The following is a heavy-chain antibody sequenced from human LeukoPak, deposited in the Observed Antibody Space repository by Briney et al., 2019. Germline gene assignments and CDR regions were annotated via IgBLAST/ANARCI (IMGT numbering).Heavy chain of an antibody. J-gene: IGHJ4*02. D-gene: IGHD3-10*01. V-gene: IGHV3-49*04. CDR3: TRGKRGIDY. CDR1: GFTFGDYA. CDR2: IRSKAYGGTT. Sequence: PGRSLRLSCTASGFTFGDYAMTWVRQAPGKGLEWVGFIRSKAYGGTTEYAASVKGRFTIPRDDSKSIAYLQMNSLKTEDIGVYYCTRGKRGIDYWGQGTLVTVSS.